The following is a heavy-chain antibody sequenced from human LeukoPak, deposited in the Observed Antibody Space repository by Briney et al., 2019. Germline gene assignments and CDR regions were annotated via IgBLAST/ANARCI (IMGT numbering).Heavy chain of an antibody. CDR1: GFPFHRYG. CDR3: ATQQGGNPAY. D-gene: IGHD1-14*01. V-gene: IGHV3-33*01. CDR2: IWSDGSRI. J-gene: IGHJ4*02. Sequence: GGSLRLSCAASGFPFHRYGFHWVRQTPGKGLEWLAEIWSDGSRIHYADSVQGRFTISRDSPKSMVYLQMNSLTAEDTAVYYCATQQGGNPAYWGQGTLVTVSS.